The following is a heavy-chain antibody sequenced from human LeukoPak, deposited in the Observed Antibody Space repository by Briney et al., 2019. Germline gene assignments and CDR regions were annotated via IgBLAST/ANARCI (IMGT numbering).Heavy chain of an antibody. CDR2: IHYSGST. Sequence: SETLSLTCTVSGGSISSYYWSWIRQPPGKGLEWIGYIHYSGSTNYNPSLKSRVTMSVDTSKNQFSLKLSSVTAADTAVYYCARMAAAGDYYYYYGMDVWGQGTTVTVSS. J-gene: IGHJ6*02. D-gene: IGHD6-13*01. CDR1: GGSISSYY. V-gene: IGHV4-59*01. CDR3: ARMAAAGDYYYYYGMDV.